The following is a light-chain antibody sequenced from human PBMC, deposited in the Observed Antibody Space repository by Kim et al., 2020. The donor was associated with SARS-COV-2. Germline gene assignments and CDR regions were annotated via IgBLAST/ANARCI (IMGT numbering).Light chain of an antibody. J-gene: IGLJ3*02. V-gene: IGLV3-21*04. CDR2: YDS. Sequence: SYELTQPPSVSVAPGKTARTTCGGNNIGSKSVHWYQQKPGQAPVLVIYYDSDRPSGIPERFSGSNSGNTATLTISRVEAGDEADYYCQGWDSSSDHRLFG. CDR1: NIGSKS. CDR3: QGWDSSSDHRL.